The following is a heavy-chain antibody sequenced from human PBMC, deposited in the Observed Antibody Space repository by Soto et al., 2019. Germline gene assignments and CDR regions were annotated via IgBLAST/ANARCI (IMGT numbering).Heavy chain of an antibody. CDR1: GFIFSTYD. V-gene: IGHV3-13*01. J-gene: IGHJ5*02. Sequence: GGSLRLSYAASGFIFSTYDMHGVRQAIGKSLEWVSAIGTLRDTYYLDSVKGRFTISRENARNSVYLQMNSLRAGDTAVYYCARGRSNHYGSSPRPRFDPWGRGTLVTVSS. CDR3: ARGRSNHYGSSPRPRFDP. CDR2: IGTLRDT. D-gene: IGHD3-10*01.